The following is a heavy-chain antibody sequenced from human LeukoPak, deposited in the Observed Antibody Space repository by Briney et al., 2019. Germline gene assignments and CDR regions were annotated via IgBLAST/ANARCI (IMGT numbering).Heavy chain of an antibody. J-gene: IGHJ4*02. CDR1: GYTFTGYY. Sequence: ASVKVSCKASGYTFTGYYMHWVRQAPGQGLERMGWINPNSGGTNYAQKFQGRVTTTRDTSISTAYMELSRLRSDDTAVYYCARDRGNYDFWSVPDYWGQGTLVTVSS. CDR3: ARDRGNYDFWSVPDY. CDR2: INPNSGGT. V-gene: IGHV1-2*02. D-gene: IGHD3-3*01.